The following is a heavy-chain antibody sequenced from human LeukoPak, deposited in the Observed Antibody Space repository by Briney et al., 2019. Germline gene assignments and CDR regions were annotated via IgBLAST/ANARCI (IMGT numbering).Heavy chain of an antibody. J-gene: IGHJ4*02. D-gene: IGHD3-16*02. CDR3: AKDWRLGELSSEGGFDY. Sequence: GGSLRLSCAASGFTFSSYGMHWVRQAPGKGLEWVSGISWNSGSIGYADSVKGRFTISRDNAKNSLYLQMNSLRAEDTALYYCAKDWRLGELSSEGGFDYWGQGTLVTVSS. CDR1: GFTFSSYG. V-gene: IGHV3-9*01. CDR2: ISWNSGSI.